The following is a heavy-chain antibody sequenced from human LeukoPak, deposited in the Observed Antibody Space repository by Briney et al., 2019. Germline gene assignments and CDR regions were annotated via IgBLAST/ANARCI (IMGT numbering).Heavy chain of an antibody. CDR2: IYYSGST. J-gene: IGHJ4*02. D-gene: IGHD6-6*01. CDR1: GGSISSSSYY. Sequence: SETLSLTCTVSGGSISSSSYYWGWIRQPPGKGLEWIGSIYYSGSTYYNPSLKSRVTISVDTSKNQFSLKLSSVTAADTAVYYCASNPEDEYSSSPFDYWGQGTLVTVSS. V-gene: IGHV4-39*01. CDR3: ASNPEDEYSSSPFDY.